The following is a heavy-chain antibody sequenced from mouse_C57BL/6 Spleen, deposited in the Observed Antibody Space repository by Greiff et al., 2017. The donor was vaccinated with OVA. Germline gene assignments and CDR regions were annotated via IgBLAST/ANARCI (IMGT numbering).Heavy chain of an antibody. V-gene: IGHV14-3*01. CDR3: ARGIYYYGSKNFDV. CDR1: GFNIKNTY. CDR2: IDPANGNT. J-gene: IGHJ1*03. D-gene: IGHD1-1*01. Sequence: VQLQQSVAELVRPGASVKLSCTASGFNIKNTYMPWVKQRPEQGLEWIGRIDPANGNTKYAPKFQGKATITADTSSNTAYLQLSSLTSEDTAIYYYARGIYYYGSKNFDVWGTGTTVTVSS.